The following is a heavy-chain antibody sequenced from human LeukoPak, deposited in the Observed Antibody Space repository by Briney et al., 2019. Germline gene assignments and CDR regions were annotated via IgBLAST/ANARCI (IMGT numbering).Heavy chain of an antibody. CDR2: ISSSSSYI. CDR3: ATVNCGGDCYYPSYFAY. D-gene: IGHD2-21*02. Sequence: GGSLRLSCAASGFTFSSYSRNWVRQAPGKGLEWVSSISSSSSYIYYADSVKGRFTISRDNAKNSLYLQMNSLRAEDTAVYYCATVNCGGDCYYPSYFAYWGQGALVTVSS. V-gene: IGHV3-21*01. CDR1: GFTFSSYS. J-gene: IGHJ4*02.